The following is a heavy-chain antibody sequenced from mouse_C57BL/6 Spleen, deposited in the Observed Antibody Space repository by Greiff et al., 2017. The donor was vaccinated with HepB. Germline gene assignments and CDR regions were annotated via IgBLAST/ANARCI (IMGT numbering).Heavy chain of an antibody. V-gene: IGHV1-81*01. CDR1: GYTFTSYG. D-gene: IGHD1-1*01. CDR3: ARSGTTVVAPYFDY. J-gene: IGHJ2*01. Sequence: QVQLQQSGAELARPGASVKLSCKASGYTFTSYGISWVKQRTGQGLEWIGEIYPRSGNTYYNEKFKGKATLTADKSSSTAYMELRSLTSEDSAVYFCARSGTTVVAPYFDYWGQGTTLTVSS. CDR2: IYPRSGNT.